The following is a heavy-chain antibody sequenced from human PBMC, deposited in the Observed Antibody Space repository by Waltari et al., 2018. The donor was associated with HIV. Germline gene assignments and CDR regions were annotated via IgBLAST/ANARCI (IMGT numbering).Heavy chain of an antibody. CDR3: ARSDLGTGVHFDL. D-gene: IGHD7-27*01. CDR2: MNTKYGNT. Sequence: QVQLEQSGAEVKKPGASVKVSCTASGYTFTSYDINWVRQTTGQGLEWTGWMNTKYGNTGYAQTFQGRVTMTRSTSISTAYMELSSLRSDDTAVYYCARSDLGTGVHFDLWGRGTLVTVSS. CDR1: GYTFTSYD. J-gene: IGHJ2*01. V-gene: IGHV1-8*01.